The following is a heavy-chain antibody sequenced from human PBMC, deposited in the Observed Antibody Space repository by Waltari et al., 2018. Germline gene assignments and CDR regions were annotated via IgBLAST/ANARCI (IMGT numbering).Heavy chain of an antibody. V-gene: IGHV1-69*08. CDR1: GGTFSSYA. CDR2: IIPSFGTA. CDR3: ARVGFGGETDY. Sequence: QVQLVQSGAEVKKPGSSVKVSCKASGGTFSSYAISWVRQAPGQGLEWMGRIIPSFGTANYAQKVQGRVTITADKSTSTAYMELSSLRSEDTAVYYGARVGFGGETDYWGQGTLVTVSS. D-gene: IGHD2-21*01. J-gene: IGHJ4*02.